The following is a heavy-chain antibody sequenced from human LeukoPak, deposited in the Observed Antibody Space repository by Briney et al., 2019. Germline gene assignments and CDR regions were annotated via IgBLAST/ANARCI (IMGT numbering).Heavy chain of an antibody. J-gene: IGHJ4*02. V-gene: IGHV1-18*01. D-gene: IGHD3-22*01. CDR1: GYTFTSYG. Sequence: GASVKVSCKASGYTFTSYGISWVRQAPGQGLEWMGWISAYNGNTKYALNLQGRVTMTTDTSTSTACMELRSLRSDDTAVYYCARGYYYDSSGYYYDYFDYWGQGTLVTVSS. CDR3: ARGYYYDSSGYYYDYFDY. CDR2: ISAYNGNT.